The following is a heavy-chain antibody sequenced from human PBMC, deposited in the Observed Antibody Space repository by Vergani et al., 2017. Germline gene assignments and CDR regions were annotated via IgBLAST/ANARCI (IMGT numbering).Heavy chain of an antibody. CDR1: VFSLNTRGVS. D-gene: IGHD4-11*01. CDR3: DYWNTGCVTTDCFYPFYYYYYMDV. V-gene: IGHV2-5*04. Sequence: QITLKESGPTLVKPTQTLTLTCTFSVFSLNTRGVSVAWIRQPPGKALDCLALIYWNDDQHYSPSLNNRVTITKDTSKNQVVLTMTNMDYVETGTYYCDYWNTGCVTTDCFYPFYYYYYMDVWGKGTTVTVSS. CDR2: IYWNDDQ. J-gene: IGHJ6*03.